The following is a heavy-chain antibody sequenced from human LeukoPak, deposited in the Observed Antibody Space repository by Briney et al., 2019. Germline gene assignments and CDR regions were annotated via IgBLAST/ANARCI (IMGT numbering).Heavy chain of an antibody. CDR1: GXSISSSSNY. V-gene: IGHV4-39*01. J-gene: IGHJ4*02. Sequence: SETLSLTCTVSGXSISSSSNYWGWIRQPPGKGLQWIGSINYIGNTYYNPSLKSRVTISVDTSKNQFSLNLSSVTAADTAVYYCARSAAGTVGSGDFDYWGQGTLVTVSS. CDR3: ARSAAGTVGSGDFDY. D-gene: IGHD6-13*01. CDR2: INYIGNT.